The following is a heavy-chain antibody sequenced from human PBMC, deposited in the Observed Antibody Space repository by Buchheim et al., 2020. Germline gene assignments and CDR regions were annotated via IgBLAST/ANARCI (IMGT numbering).Heavy chain of an antibody. CDR3: ARDGVAEGLYFDY. CDR1: RFTFSDFW. Sequence: EVQLVESGGGLVQPGGSLRLSCAASRFTFSDFWMNWVRQAPGKGLVWVASINQRGTEKYYVDSVKGRFTVSRDNGKNSLYPQMNNLRAEDTAVYYCARDGVAEGLYFDYWGQGTL. J-gene: IGHJ4*02. D-gene: IGHD2-15*01. CDR2: INQRGTEK. V-gene: IGHV3-7*01.